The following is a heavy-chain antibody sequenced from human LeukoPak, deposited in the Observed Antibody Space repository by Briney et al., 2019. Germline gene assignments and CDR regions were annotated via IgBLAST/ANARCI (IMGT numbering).Heavy chain of an antibody. CDR2: INPNSGGT. V-gene: IGHV1-2*02. D-gene: IGHD2-15*01. J-gene: IGHJ4*02. CDR1: GYTFTGYY. CDR3: ARDLGIVVVVAATPGVDY. Sequence: ASVKVSCKASGYTFTGYYMHWVRQAPGQGLEWMGWINPNSGGTNFAQKFQGRVTMTRDTSISTAYMELSRLRSEDTAVYYCARDLGIVVVVAATPGVDYWGQGTLVTVSS.